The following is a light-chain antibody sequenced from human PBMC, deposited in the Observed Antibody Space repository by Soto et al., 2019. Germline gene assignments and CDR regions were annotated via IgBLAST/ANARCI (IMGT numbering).Light chain of an antibody. J-gene: IGKJ2*01. Sequence: DFVMTQAPDSLAVSLGERATINCKSSQSVLYNSNNKSHLGWFQQKPGHPPKLLIYGASFRPSGVPDRFSGSGSGTDFTLTISSLQAEDVAVYYCQQYYSIPFTFGQGTKVDIK. CDR2: GAS. V-gene: IGKV4-1*01. CDR1: QSVLYNSNNKSH. CDR3: QQYYSIPFT.